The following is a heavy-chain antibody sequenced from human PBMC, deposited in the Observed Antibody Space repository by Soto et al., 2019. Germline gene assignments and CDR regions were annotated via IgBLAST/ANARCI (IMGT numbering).Heavy chain of an antibody. D-gene: IGHD6-6*01. CDR3: ARQGEYSSSSGLHGDNWFDP. CDR1: GGSISSYY. Sequence: SETLSLTCTVSGGSISSYYWSWIRQPAGKGLEWIGRIYTSGSTNYNPSLKSRVTMSVDTSKDQFSLKLSSVTAAETAVYYCARQGEYSSSSGLHGDNWFDPWGQGTLVTVFS. V-gene: IGHV4-4*07. J-gene: IGHJ5*02. CDR2: IYTSGST.